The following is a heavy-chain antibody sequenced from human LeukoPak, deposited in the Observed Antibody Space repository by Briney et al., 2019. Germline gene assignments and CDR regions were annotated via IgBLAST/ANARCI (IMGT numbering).Heavy chain of an antibody. D-gene: IGHD5-24*01. Sequence: SETLSLTCSVSGASITNDHWSWIRQPPGKGLEWLGEINHSGSTNYNPSLKSRVTISVDTSKNQFSLKLSSVTAADTAVYYCARGIHGGYNHYYYYMDVWGKGTTVTVSS. CDR2: INHSGST. V-gene: IGHV4-34*01. J-gene: IGHJ6*03. CDR1: GASITNDH. CDR3: ARGIHGGYNHYYYYMDV.